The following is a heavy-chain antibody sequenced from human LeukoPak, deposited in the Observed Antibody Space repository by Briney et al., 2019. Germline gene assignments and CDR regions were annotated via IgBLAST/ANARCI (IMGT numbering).Heavy chain of an antibody. CDR2: IYYSGSP. CDR3: ARAGIYGSGSYSPNWFDP. J-gene: IGHJ5*02. D-gene: IGHD3-10*01. V-gene: IGHV4-30-4*08. Sequence: PSETLSLTCTVSGGSISSGDYYWSWIRQPPGKGLEWLGYIYYSGSPYYNPSLKSRVTISVDTSKNQFSLKLSSVTAADTAVYYCARAGIYGSGSYSPNWFDPWGQGTLVTVSS. CDR1: GGSISSGDYY.